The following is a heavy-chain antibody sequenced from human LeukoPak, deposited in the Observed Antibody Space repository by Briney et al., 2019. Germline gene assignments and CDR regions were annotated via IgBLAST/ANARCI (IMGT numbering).Heavy chain of an antibody. Sequence: SETLSLTCTVSGYSISSGYYWGWIRQPPGKGLEWIGSIYHSGSTYYNPSLKSRVTISVDTSKNQFSLKLSSVTAADTAVYYCARRAVQSYYMDVWGRGTTVTVSS. CDR2: IYHSGST. CDR1: GYSISSGYY. V-gene: IGHV4-38-2*02. J-gene: IGHJ6*03. D-gene: IGHD1-1*01. CDR3: ARRAVQSYYMDV.